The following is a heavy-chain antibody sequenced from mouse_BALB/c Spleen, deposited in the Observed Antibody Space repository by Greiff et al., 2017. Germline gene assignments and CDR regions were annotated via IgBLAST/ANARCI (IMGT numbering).Heavy chain of an antibody. CDR1: GYSITSDYA. Sequence: EVQLQESGPGLVKPSQSLSLTCTVTGYSITSDYAWNWIRQFPGNKLEWMGYISYSGSTSYNPSLKSRISITRDTSKNQFFLQLNSVTTEDTATYYCAKGEVRRGGYFDYWGQGTTLTVSS. CDR3: AKGEVRRGGYFDY. CDR2: ISYSGST. J-gene: IGHJ2*01. D-gene: IGHD2-14*01. V-gene: IGHV3-2*02.